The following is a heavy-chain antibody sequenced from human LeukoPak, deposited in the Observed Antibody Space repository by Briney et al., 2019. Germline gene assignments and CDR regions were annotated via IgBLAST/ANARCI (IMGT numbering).Heavy chain of an antibody. CDR2: IWYDGSNK. D-gene: IGHD1-26*01. J-gene: IGHJ4*02. V-gene: IGHV3-33*06. CDR1: GFSFNIYS. CDR3: AKDTGLVGATRYYFDY. Sequence: PGGSLRLSCAASGFSFNIYSMYWVRQAPGKGLEWVAVIWYDGSNKYYADSVKGRFTISRDNSQNTLYLQMNSLRVEDTAVYYCAKDTGLVGATRYYFDYWGQGTLVTVSS.